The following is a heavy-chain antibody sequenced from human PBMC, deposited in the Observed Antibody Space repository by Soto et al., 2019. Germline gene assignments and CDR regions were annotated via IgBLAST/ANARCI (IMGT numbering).Heavy chain of an antibody. CDR2: ISYDGSNK. J-gene: IGHJ4*02. Sequence: ESGGGVVQPGRSLRLSCAASGFTFSSYGMHWVRQAPGKGLEWVAVISYDGSNKYYADSVKGRFTISRDNSKNTLYLQMNSLRAEDTAVYYCAKIPSLYDYGDYVLGYWGQGTLVTVSS. CDR3: AKIPSLYDYGDYVLGY. CDR1: GFTFSSYG. V-gene: IGHV3-30*18. D-gene: IGHD4-17*01.